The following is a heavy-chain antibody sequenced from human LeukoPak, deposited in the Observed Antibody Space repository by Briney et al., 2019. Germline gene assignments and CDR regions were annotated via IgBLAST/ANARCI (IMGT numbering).Heavy chain of an antibody. J-gene: IGHJ3*02. Sequence: SETLSLTCAVYGGSFSGYYWSWIRQPPGKGLEWIGEINHSGSTNYNPSLKSRVTISVDTSKKQFSLKLRSVTAADTAVYYCARGLRLLPPRFDIWGQGTMVTVSS. CDR2: INHSGST. V-gene: IGHV4-34*01. D-gene: IGHD2-15*01. CDR3: ARGLRLLPPRFDI. CDR1: GGSFSGYY.